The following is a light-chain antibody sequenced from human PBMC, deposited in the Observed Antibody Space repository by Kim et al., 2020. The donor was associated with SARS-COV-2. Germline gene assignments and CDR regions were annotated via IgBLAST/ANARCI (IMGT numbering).Light chain of an antibody. Sequence: GHKVTISCFVRSSNIGTNYLSWYQQLPGTPPTLLIYDNNKRPSGIPDRFSGSKSGTSATLGITGLQTGDEADYYCGTWDSSLSAGVFGGGTQLTVL. CDR2: DNN. V-gene: IGLV1-51*01. CDR3: GTWDSSLSAGV. CDR1: SSNIGTNY. J-gene: IGLJ2*01.